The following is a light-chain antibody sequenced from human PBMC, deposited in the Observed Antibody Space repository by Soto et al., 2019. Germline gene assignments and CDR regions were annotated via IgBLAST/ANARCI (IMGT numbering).Light chain of an antibody. Sequence: DVVMTQTPLSAPVTLGQTASISCKSSQGLVHRDGNTYLSWYHQRPGQPPRLLIYKISNRISGVPDRFSGSGAGTDFTLKISRVEAEDVGVYYCMQATQYPFTFGPGTKVDLK. CDR2: KIS. CDR1: QGLVHRDGNTY. J-gene: IGKJ3*01. CDR3: MQATQYPFT. V-gene: IGKV2-24*01.